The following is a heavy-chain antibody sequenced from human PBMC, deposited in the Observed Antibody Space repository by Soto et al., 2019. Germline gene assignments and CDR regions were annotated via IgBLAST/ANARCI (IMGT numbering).Heavy chain of an antibody. J-gene: IGHJ4*02. CDR2: LSDSVGTT. Sequence: LRLSCAVSGFSFGTYTVNWVRQAPGMGLEWVSGLSDSVGTTHYAYSVKGRFTISRDKSKNTLYLQMNNLRAEDTAVYYCAKHLIGGRLQSTFDLWGQGTQVTVSS. D-gene: IGHD3-22*01. V-gene: IGHV3-23*01. CDR3: AKHLIGGRLQSTFDL. CDR1: GFSFGTYT.